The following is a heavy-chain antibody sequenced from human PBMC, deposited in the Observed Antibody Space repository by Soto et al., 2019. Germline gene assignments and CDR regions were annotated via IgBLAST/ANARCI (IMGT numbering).Heavy chain of an antibody. CDR3: ASGDYYDSISYYGMDV. V-gene: IGHV1-69*13. J-gene: IGHJ6*02. Sequence: SLEVSCKASGGTFSSYASIWVRQAPGQGLEWMGGIIPIFGTANYAQKFQGRVTITADESTSTAYMELSSLRSEDTAVYYCASGDYYDSISYYGMDVWGQGTTVTVSS. CDR2: IIPIFGTA. CDR1: GGTFSSYA. D-gene: IGHD3-22*01.